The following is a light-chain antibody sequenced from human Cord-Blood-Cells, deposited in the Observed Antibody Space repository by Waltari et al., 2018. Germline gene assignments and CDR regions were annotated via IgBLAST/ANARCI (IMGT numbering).Light chain of an antibody. V-gene: IGLV2-11*01. Sequence: QSALTQPRSVSGSPGQSVTIPCTGTRSDVGGHTYFSWYQQHPGLAPKLMIYDVSKRPSGVPDRFSGSKSGNTASLTISGLQAEDEADYYCCSYAGSYTYVFGTGTKVTVL. CDR1: RSDVGGHTY. CDR2: DVS. CDR3: CSYAGSYTYV. J-gene: IGLJ1*01.